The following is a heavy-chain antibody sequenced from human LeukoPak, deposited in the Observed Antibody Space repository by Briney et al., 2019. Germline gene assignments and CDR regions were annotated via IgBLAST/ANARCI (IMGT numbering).Heavy chain of an antibody. CDR3: ARDLGYYYDSSGYYRPPYFDY. D-gene: IGHD3-22*01. Sequence: SETLSLTCTVSGGSITSDYWSWIRQPAGKGLEWIGRIYTSGSTNYNPSLKSRVTMSVDTSKNQFSLKLSSVTAADTAVYYCARDLGYYYDSSGYYRPPYFDYWGQGTLVTVSS. V-gene: IGHV4-4*07. J-gene: IGHJ4*02. CDR1: GGSITSDY. CDR2: IYTSGST.